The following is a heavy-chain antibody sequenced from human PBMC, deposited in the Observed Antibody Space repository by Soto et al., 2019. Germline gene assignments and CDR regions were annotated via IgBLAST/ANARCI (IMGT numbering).Heavy chain of an antibody. CDR3: ARDDRVLAARPSYYYYGMDV. CDR2: INPSGGST. Sequence: QVQLVQSGAEVKKPGASVKVSCKASGYTFTSDYMHWVRQAPGQGLEWMGIINPSGGSTSYAQKLQGRVNMTRDTSTSTVYMELSSLRSEDTAVYYCARDDRVLAARPSYYYYGMDVWGQGTTVTVSS. J-gene: IGHJ6*02. D-gene: IGHD6-6*01. CDR1: GYTFTSDY. V-gene: IGHV1-46*01.